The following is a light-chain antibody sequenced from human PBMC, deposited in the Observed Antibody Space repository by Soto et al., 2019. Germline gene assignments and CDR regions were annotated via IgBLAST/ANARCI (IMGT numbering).Light chain of an antibody. CDR3: QKYNSAPRT. V-gene: IGKV1-27*01. J-gene: IGKJ1*01. Sequence: DIQMTQSPSSLSASVGDRVTITCRASQGISNYLAWYQQKPGKVPKLLIYAASTLQSGVPSRFSGSGSETDFTLTISGLQPEDVATYYCQKYNSAPRTFGQGTKVEIK. CDR1: QGISNY. CDR2: AAS.